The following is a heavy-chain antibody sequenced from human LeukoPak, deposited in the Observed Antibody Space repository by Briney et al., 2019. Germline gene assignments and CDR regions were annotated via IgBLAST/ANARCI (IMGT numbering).Heavy chain of an antibody. V-gene: IGHV3-23*01. D-gene: IGHD3-3*01. CDR1: GFTFRKYS. J-gene: IGHJ5*02. CDR3: AKDLFLFFGDT. Sequence: GGSLRLSCPASGFTFRKYSMDWVRQAPGKRLEGVATIASDGLMAYYADSLKGRFVISRDNSQQTIYLQMNNLRADDTAVYYCAKDLFLFFGDTRGQGTLVTVSS. CDR2: IASDGLMA.